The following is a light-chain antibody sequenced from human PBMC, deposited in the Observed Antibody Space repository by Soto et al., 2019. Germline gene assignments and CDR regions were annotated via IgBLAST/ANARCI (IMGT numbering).Light chain of an antibody. Sequence: AIRMTQSPSSLSASTGDRVTITCRAMQGISSYLAWYQQKPGKAPKLLIYAASTLQSGVPSRFSGSGSGTDFTLTISCLQSEDFATYYCQQYYRYPQPFGQGTKVEI. J-gene: IGKJ1*01. V-gene: IGKV1-8*01. CDR1: QGISSY. CDR2: AAS. CDR3: QQYYRYPQP.